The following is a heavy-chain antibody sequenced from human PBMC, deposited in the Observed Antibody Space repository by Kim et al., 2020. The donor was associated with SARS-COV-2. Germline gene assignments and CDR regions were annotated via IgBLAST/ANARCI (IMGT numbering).Heavy chain of an antibody. D-gene: IGHD2-2*01. V-gene: IGHV1-3*01. J-gene: IGHJ5*02. Sequence: KYSQKFQGRVTITRDTSASTAYMELSSLRSEDTAVYYCASDTSSFDWFDPWGQGTLVTVSS. CDR3: ASDTSSFDWFDP.